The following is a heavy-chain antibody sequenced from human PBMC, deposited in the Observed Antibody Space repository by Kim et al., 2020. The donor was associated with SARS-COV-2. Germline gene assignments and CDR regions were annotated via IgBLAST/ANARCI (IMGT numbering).Heavy chain of an antibody. CDR1: GGTFSSYA. V-gene: IGHV1-69*04. D-gene: IGHD3-16*02. Sequence: SVKVSCKASGGTFSSYAISWVRQAPGQGLEWMGRIIPILGIANYAQKFQGRVTITADKSTSTAYMELSSLRSEDTAVYYCARVGLGYYDYVWGSYRPYYFDYWGQGTLVTVSS. CDR3: ARVGLGYYDYVWGSYRPYYFDY. CDR2: IIPILGIA. J-gene: IGHJ4*02.